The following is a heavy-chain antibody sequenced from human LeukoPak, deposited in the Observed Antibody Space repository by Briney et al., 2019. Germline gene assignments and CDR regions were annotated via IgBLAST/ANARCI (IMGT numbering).Heavy chain of an antibody. J-gene: IGHJ4*02. CDR3: AKGPWLAYPYYFDY. V-gene: IGHV3-7*01. Sequence: GGSLRLSCAASGLTFSIHWMNWVRQAPGKGLECVANINQDGSDKYYVDSVKGRFTISRDNTKNSLYLQMNSLRAEDTAVYYCAKGPWLAYPYYFDYWGQGTLVTVSS. CDR1: GLTFSIHW. CDR2: INQDGSDK. D-gene: IGHD6-19*01.